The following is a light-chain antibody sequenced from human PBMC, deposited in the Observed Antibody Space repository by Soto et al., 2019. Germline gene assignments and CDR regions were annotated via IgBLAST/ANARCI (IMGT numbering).Light chain of an antibody. CDR1: SSDVGTGDD. Sequence: QSALTQPPSASGSLGQSVTISCTGTSSDVGTGDDVPWYQQHPGTAPKLMIYEVIKRPSGVPDRFSGSKSGNTASLTVTGLQTEDEADYYCDSYASSINCPWVFGSGTKLTVL. CDR3: DSYASSINCPWV. V-gene: IGLV2-8*01. CDR2: EVI. J-gene: IGLJ3*02.